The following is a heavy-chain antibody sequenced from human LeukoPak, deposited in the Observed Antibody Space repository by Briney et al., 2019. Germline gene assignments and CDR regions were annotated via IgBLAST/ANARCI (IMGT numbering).Heavy chain of an antibody. V-gene: IGHV4-30-4*01. CDR2: IYYSGST. D-gene: IGHD3/OR15-3a*01. J-gene: IGHJ4*02. CDR1: GVSISSGDYY. CDR3: ARVDWASGTDY. Sequence: SETLSLTCAVSGVSISSGDYYWSWIRQPPGKGLEWIGYIYYSGSTYYYPSLKSRVTISVDTSKNQFSLKLTSVTAADTAVYYCARVDWASGTDYWGQGTLVTVSS.